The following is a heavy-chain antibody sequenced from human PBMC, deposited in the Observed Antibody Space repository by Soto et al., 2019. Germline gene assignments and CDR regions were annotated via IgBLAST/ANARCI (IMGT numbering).Heavy chain of an antibody. J-gene: IGHJ6*02. CDR3: ARGVRYGGNYYYYDGMDV. Sequence: ASVKVSCKASGYTFTGYYMHWVRQAPGQGLEWMGWINPNSGGTNYAQKFQGWVTMTRDTSISTAYMELSRLRSDDKAVYYCARGVRYGGNYYYYDGMDVWGQGTTVTVSS. D-gene: IGHD2-15*01. CDR1: GYTFTGYY. V-gene: IGHV1-2*04. CDR2: INPNSGGT.